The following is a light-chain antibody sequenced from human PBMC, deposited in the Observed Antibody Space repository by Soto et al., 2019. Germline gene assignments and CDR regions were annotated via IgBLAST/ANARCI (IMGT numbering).Light chain of an antibody. Sequence: VLTQPPSASGTPGQRVTISCSGGTSSIGRNYVYWYQQLPGTAPKLVIYRNNQRPSGVPDRFSGSKSGTSASLAIRGLRSEDEADYYCAAWDDSLSGLYVFGTG. CDR3: AAWDDSLSGLYV. J-gene: IGLJ1*01. V-gene: IGLV1-47*01. CDR1: TSSIGRNY. CDR2: RNN.